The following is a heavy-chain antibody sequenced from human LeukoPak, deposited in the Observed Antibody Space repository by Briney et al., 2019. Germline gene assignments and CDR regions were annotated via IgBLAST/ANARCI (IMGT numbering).Heavy chain of an antibody. CDR2: IYSNGIT. CDR3: ARRAYYDSSGYYPTSGYFDL. D-gene: IGHD3-22*01. V-gene: IGHV4-4*08. J-gene: IGHJ2*01. CDR1: GGSIFSYY. Sequence: SETLSLTCTVSGGSIFSYYWNWIRQPPGKGLKWIGYIYSNGITNYSPSLRSPGTISIATSKNQSSLRLRSVTAADTAIYYCARRAYYDSSGYYPTSGYFDLWGRGTLVTVSS.